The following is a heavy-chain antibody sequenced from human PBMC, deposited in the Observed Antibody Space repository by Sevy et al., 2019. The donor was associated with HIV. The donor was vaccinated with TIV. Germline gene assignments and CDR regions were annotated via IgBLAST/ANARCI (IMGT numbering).Heavy chain of an antibody. Sequence: GGSLRLSCAASGFTFSSYAMHWVRQAPGKGLEWVAVISYDGSNKYYADSVKGRFTISRDNSKNTLYLKMNSLRAEDTAVYYCARDAQRGYSYGFLDPVYFDYWGQGTLVTVSS. V-gene: IGHV3-30*04. J-gene: IGHJ4*02. D-gene: IGHD5-18*01. CDR2: ISYDGSNK. CDR3: ARDAQRGYSYGFLDPVYFDY. CDR1: GFTFSSYA.